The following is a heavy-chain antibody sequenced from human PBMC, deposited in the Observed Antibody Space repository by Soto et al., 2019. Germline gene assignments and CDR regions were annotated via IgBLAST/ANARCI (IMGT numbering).Heavy chain of an antibody. CDR3: ARDRVVVTASYYYYYYGMDV. V-gene: IGHV1-46*01. Sequence: ASVKVSCKASGYTFTGYYIHWVRQAPGQGLEWIGIINPSGGSTSYAQKFQGRVTMTRDTSTSTVYMELSSLRSEDTAVYYCARDRVVVTASYYYYYYGMDVWGQGTTVTVSS. D-gene: IGHD2-21*02. CDR1: GYTFTGYY. J-gene: IGHJ6*02. CDR2: INPSGGST.